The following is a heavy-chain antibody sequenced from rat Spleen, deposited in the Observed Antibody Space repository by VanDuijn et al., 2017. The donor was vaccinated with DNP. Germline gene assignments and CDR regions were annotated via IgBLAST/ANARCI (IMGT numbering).Heavy chain of an antibody. CDR1: GFTFSNYY. V-gene: IGHV5-7*01. CDR3: TRIPAGTYYFDY. J-gene: IGHJ2*01. Sequence: EVQLVESGGGLVQPGRSLKLSCAASGFTFSNYYMAWVRQAPKKGLEWVASITFDGSSTYYRDSVKGRFTISRDSSKSTLSLQMDSLRSEDTATYYCTRIPAGTYYFDYWGQGVMVTVSS. CDR2: ITFDGSST. D-gene: IGHD5-1*01.